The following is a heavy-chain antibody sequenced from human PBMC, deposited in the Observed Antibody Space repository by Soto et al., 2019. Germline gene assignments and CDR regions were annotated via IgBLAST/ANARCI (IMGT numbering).Heavy chain of an antibody. CDR3: ARDGSSTANWLDH. CDR2: ISYTGVT. J-gene: IGHJ5*02. CDR1: GSSLHIGGYY. V-gene: IGHV4-31*11. D-gene: IGHD2-2*01. Sequence: SETLSRPGVVSGSSLHIGGYYWSWIRQNPGKGLEWIGYISYTGVTYYNPSLGSRVNISVDTSKSQFSLELTSVTAADTAVYYCARDGSSTANWLDHWGQGLLVTVSS.